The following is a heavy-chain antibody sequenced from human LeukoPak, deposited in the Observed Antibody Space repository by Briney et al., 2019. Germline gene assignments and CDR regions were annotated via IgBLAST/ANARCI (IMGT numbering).Heavy chain of an antibody. V-gene: IGHV4-59*01. Sequence: PSETLSLTCTVSGGSISSYYWSWIRQPPGQGLGWVGYIYYSGSTNYNHSLKSRVTISVDTSKNQFSLKLSSVTAADTAVYYCANLVSGSYYFYYSGMDVWGQGTTVTVSS. J-gene: IGHJ6*02. D-gene: IGHD3-10*01. CDR2: IYYSGST. CDR1: GGSISSYY. CDR3: ANLVSGSYYFYYSGMDV.